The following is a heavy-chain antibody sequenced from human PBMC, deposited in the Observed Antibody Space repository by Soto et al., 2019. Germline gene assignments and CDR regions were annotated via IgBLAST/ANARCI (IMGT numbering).Heavy chain of an antibody. CDR1: GYTFSNYA. V-gene: IGHV1-3*01. CDR3: ARYGSGSYNDHTAMDV. CDR2: INGGNGNV. Sequence: QVHLVQSGAEVKKPGAFVKVSCKSSGYTFSNYAMHWVRQAPGQGLEWMGWINGGNGNVKYSQKFQGRVTFTRDTSATTAFMELRSLTSEDTGVYYCARYGSGSYNDHTAMDVWGQGTTVIVSS. D-gene: IGHD3-10*01. J-gene: IGHJ6*02.